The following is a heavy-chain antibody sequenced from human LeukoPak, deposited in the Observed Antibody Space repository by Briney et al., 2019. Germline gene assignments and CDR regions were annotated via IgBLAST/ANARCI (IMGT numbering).Heavy chain of an antibody. Sequence: PGGSLRLSCAASGFTFTGFWMSWVRQAPGKGLEWVAKINEYGSETYYVDSVKGRSTISRDNAKNSLYLQMNSLRAEDSAVYYCVRPTASIGIFDSWGQGTLVTVSS. CDR1: GFTFTGFW. CDR3: VRPTASIGIFDS. CDR2: INEYGSET. D-gene: IGHD1-1*01. J-gene: IGHJ4*02. V-gene: IGHV3-7*05.